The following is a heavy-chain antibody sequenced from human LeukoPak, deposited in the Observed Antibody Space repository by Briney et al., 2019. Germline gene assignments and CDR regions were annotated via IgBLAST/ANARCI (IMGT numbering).Heavy chain of an antibody. V-gene: IGHV3-72*01. J-gene: IGHJ6*02. D-gene: IGHD1-1*01. CDR2: IRNKVRSYTT. CDR1: GFIFSDYF. Sequence: TGGSLRLSCAASGFIFSDYFMDWVRQAPGKGLEWVGRIRNKVRSYTTEYAASVKGRFTISRDDSQSSLFLQMSSLNTDDTAVYYCARGVTGRGNEYYYGVDVWGQGTTVTVSS. CDR3: ARGVTGRGNEYYYGVDV.